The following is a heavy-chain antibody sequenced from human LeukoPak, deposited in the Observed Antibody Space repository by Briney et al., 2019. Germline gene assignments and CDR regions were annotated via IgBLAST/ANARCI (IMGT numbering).Heavy chain of an antibody. CDR3: ARGGYYYDSSGYYYGGVRYFDY. Sequence: GGSLRLSCAASGFAFDDYGMSWVRQAPGKGLEWVSGINWNGGSTGYADSVKGRFTISRDNAKNSLYLQMNNLRAEDTALYYCARGGYYYDSSGYYYGGVRYFDYWGQGTLVTVSS. V-gene: IGHV3-20*04. J-gene: IGHJ4*02. D-gene: IGHD3-22*01. CDR1: GFAFDDYG. CDR2: INWNGGST.